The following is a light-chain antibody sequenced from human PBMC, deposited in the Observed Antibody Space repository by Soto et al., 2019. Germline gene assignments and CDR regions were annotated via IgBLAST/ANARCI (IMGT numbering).Light chain of an antibody. CDR1: QTISSW. V-gene: IGKV1-5*03. CDR2: KAS. Sequence: DIQMTQSPSTLSGSVGDRVTITCRASQTISSWLAWYQQKPGKAPKLLIYKASTLKSGVPSRFSGSGSGTEFTLTINSLQADDFATYYCQQHNSYPITFGQGTRLEIK. J-gene: IGKJ5*01. CDR3: QQHNSYPIT.